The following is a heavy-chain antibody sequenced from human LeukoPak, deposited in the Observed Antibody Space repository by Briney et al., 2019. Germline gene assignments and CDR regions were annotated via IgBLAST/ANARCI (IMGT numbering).Heavy chain of an antibody. CDR1: GYTFTSYG. CDR3: ARDLSNRDYDSSDYYSGLAD. CDR2: ISAYNGNT. Sequence: ASVKVSCKASGYTFTSYGISWVRQAPGQGLEWMGWISAYNGNTNYAQKFQGRVTMPRDMSTSTVYMELSSLRSEDTAVYYCARDLSNRDYDSSDYYSGLADWGQGTLVTVSS. D-gene: IGHD3-22*01. V-gene: IGHV1-18*01. J-gene: IGHJ4*02.